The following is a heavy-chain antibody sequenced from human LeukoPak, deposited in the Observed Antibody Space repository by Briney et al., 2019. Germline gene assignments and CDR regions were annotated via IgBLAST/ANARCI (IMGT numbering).Heavy chain of an antibody. CDR3: ASPPGDIQGGFIEYFQH. CDR1: GGTFSSYA. V-gene: IGHV1-69*10. D-gene: IGHD3-16*02. Sequence: GASVKVSCKASGGTFSSYAITWVRQAPGQGLEWVGGIIPILGMTTYAQKFQGRVTITADKSTSTAYMELSSLRSDDTAVYYCASPPGDIQGGFIEYFQHWGQGTLVTVSS. J-gene: IGHJ1*01. CDR2: IIPILGMT.